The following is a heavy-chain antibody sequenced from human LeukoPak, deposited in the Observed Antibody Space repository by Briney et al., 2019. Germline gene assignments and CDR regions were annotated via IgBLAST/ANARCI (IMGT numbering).Heavy chain of an antibody. Sequence: GGSLRLSCAASGFTFNSYAMTWVRQAPGKGLEWVSAVSGSGGSTYYADSVKGRFTISKDNSKNTLYLQMNSLRAEDTAVYYCAKHFDSSGRPRAGLDCRGQGTLVTVSS. CDR1: GFTFNSYA. CDR2: VSGSGGST. J-gene: IGHJ4*02. CDR3: AKHFDSSGRPRAGLDC. D-gene: IGHD3-22*01. V-gene: IGHV3-23*01.